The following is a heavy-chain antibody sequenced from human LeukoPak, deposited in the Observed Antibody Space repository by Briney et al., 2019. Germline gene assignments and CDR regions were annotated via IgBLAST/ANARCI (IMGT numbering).Heavy chain of an antibody. D-gene: IGHD6-19*01. J-gene: IGHJ4*02. CDR2: IYHSGSS. Sequence: SETLSLTCAVSGGSISSGGYSWSWIRQPPGKGLEWIGYIYHSGSSYFNPSVKSRVTISVDRSKNQFSLKLSSVTAADTAVYYCARAVAGTLDYWGQGTLVTVSS. CDR3: ARAVAGTLDY. V-gene: IGHV4-30-2*01. CDR1: GGSISSGGYS.